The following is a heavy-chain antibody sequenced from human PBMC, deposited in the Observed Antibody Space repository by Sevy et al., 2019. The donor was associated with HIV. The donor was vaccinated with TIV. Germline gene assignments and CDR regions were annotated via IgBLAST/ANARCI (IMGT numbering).Heavy chain of an antibody. D-gene: IGHD3-3*01. V-gene: IGHV4-39*01. Sequence: SETLPLTCTVSGGSISSSSYYWGWIRQPPGKGLEWIGSIYYSGSTYYNPSLKSRVTISVDTSKNQFSLKLSSVTAADTAVYYCARGVLPRITIFGVGCWFDPWGQGTLVTVSS. J-gene: IGHJ5*02. CDR3: ARGVLPRITIFGVGCWFDP. CDR1: GGSISSSSYY. CDR2: IYYSGST.